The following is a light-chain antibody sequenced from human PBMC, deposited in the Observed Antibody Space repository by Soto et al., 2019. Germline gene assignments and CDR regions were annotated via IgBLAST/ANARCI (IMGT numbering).Light chain of an antibody. CDR1: SSDVGGYNY. CDR3: SSYTSSSLHV. V-gene: IGLV2-14*03. J-gene: IGLJ1*01. CDR2: DVS. Sequence: QSALTQPASVSGSPGQSITISCTGTSSDVGGYNYVSWYQQHPGKAPKLMIYDVSNRPSGVSNRFSGSKSGNTASLIISGLQAEDEADYYCSSYTSSSLHVFGTGTKLTVL.